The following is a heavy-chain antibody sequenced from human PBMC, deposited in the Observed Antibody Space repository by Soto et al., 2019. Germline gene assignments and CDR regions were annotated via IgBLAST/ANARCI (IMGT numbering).Heavy chain of an antibody. Sequence: SENLSLTCAVFGGCFSGYYWSWIRQPPGKGLEWIGEINHSGSTNYNPSLKSRVTISVDTSKNQISLKLSSVTAADTAVYYCARNDVDYYYYGMDVWGQGTTVT. V-gene: IGHV4-34*01. CDR2: INHSGST. CDR3: ARNDVDYYYYGMDV. CDR1: GGCFSGYY. D-gene: IGHD1-1*01. J-gene: IGHJ6*02.